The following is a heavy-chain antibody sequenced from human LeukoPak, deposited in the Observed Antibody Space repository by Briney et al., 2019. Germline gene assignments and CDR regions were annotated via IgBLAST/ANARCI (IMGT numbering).Heavy chain of an antibody. V-gene: IGHV1-2*04. CDR1: GYTFTGYY. D-gene: IGHD1-26*01. J-gene: IGHJ4*02. Sequence: ASVKVSCKASGYTFTGYYMHWVRQAPGQGLEWMGWINPEGGGTNYAQKFQGWVTMTRDTSISTAYMELTSLRSDDTAVYYCARLPVFVGAWSPIDYWGQGTRVTVSS. CDR2: INPEGGGT. CDR3: ARLPVFVGAWSPIDY.